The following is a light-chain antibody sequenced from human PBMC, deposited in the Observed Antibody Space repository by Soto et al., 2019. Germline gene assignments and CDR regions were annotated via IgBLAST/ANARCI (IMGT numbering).Light chain of an antibody. CDR1: QSVGRY. J-gene: IGKJ1*01. Sequence: EMVLTQSPAILSLSPGERATLSCRASQSVGRYLVWYQQKPGQAPSLLIYDASNRATGVPARFSGSGSGTDFTLTISSLESEDFAFYYCQHRNNWPWTLGQGTRVEIK. CDR2: DAS. CDR3: QHRNNWPWT. V-gene: IGKV3-11*01.